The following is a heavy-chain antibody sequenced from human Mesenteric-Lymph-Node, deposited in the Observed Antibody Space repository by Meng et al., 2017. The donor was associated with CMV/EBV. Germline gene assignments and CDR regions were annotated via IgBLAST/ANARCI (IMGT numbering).Heavy chain of an antibody. J-gene: IGHJ5*01. CDR3: TKSLSPYDFWSGADS. CDR1: GFTFDEYA. V-gene: IGHV3-9*01. CDR2: ISWNSGKI. Sequence: GGSLRLSCAASGFTFDEYALHWVRQVPGKGLQWVSGISWNSGKIDYADSVKGRFTISRDNAKSSLYLQMNSLKPEDTALYFCTKSLSPYDFWSGADSWGQGTLVTVSS. D-gene: IGHD3-3*01.